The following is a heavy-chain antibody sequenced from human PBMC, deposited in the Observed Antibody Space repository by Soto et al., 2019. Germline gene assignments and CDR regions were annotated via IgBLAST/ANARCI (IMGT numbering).Heavy chain of an antibody. CDR2: IIPISGTA. D-gene: IGHD2-2*01. CDR3: ARSQGSSTSLEIYYYYYYGMDV. Sequence: QVQLVQSGAEVKKPGSSVKVSCKASGGTFSSYAISWVRQAPGRGLEWMGGIIPISGTANYAQKFQGRVTINADESTSTAYMELSSLRSEDTAVCYCARSQGSSTSLEIYYYYYYGMDVWGQGTTVTVSS. CDR1: GGTFSSYA. V-gene: IGHV1-69*01. J-gene: IGHJ6*02.